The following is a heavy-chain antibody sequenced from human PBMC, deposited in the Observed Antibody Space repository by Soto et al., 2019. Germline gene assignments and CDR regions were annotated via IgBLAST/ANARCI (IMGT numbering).Heavy chain of an antibody. CDR3: ARGRYGDY. V-gene: IGHV1-18*01. J-gene: IGHJ4*02. CDR2: ISAHNGNT. CDR1: GYDFTTYG. Sequence: QFNLLQSGAEVKKPGASVKVSCKGSGYDFTTYGITGLRQAPGQGLEWMAWISAHNGNTDYAQKLQGRVTVTRDTSTSTAYMELRSLRSDDTAMYCCARGRYGDYWGQGALVTVSS. D-gene: IGHD1-1*01.